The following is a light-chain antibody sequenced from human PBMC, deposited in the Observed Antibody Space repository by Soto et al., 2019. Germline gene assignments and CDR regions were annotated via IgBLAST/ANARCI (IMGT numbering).Light chain of an antibody. CDR2: GAS. CDR3: QQCLTTPRA. CDR1: QTISTC. V-gene: IGKV1-39*01. J-gene: IGKJ1*01. Sequence: DIPMTQFPSSLSASVGDRVTITCRASQTISTCLNWYQQKAGTAPKLLIYGASDLESGIPSRFSGSRSGTYFTLTISSLQPEDFAIYYCQQCLTTPRAFGQGTRV.